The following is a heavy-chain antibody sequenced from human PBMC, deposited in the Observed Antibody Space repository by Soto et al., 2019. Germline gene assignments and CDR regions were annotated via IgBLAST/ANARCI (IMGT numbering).Heavy chain of an antibody. Sequence: SETLSLICTVSGGSISSYYWSWIRQSPGKGLEWIGYMYYSGSTNYNPSLKSRVTISVDTSKNQFSLKLSSVTAADTAVYYCARGRPGGVGTHFDYWGQGTLVTVSS. CDR1: GGSISSYY. D-gene: IGHD3-16*01. J-gene: IGHJ4*02. V-gene: IGHV4-59*01. CDR2: MYYSGST. CDR3: ARGRPGGVGTHFDY.